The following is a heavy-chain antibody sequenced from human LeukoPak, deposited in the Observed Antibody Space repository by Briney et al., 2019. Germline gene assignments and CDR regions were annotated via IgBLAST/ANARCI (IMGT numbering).Heavy chain of an antibody. CDR1: GYTFTGYY. J-gene: IGHJ6*02. Sequence: PGASVKVSCKASGYTFTGYYMHWVRQAPGQGLEWMGWINPNSGGTNYAQKFQGRVTMTRDTSISTAYMELSRLRSDDTAVYYCASGAENYDILTGYYRAYGMDVWGQGTTVTVSS. V-gene: IGHV1-2*02. D-gene: IGHD3-9*01. CDR2: INPNSGGT. CDR3: ASGAENYDILTGYYRAYGMDV.